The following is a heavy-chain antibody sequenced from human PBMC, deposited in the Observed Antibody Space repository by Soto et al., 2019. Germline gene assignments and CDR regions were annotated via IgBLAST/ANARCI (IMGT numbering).Heavy chain of an antibody. CDR1: GGTFRNYP. CDR3: ARGPLVVLNYFES. CDR2: IFPLTDIP. V-gene: IGHV1-69*02. J-gene: IGHJ4*02. Sequence: QVQLVQSGTEVKKPGSSVKVSCKASGGTFRNYPINWVRQAPGQGLEWMGSIFPLTDIPDYAQNFQARLTISAHKSTSTAYMELSSLTSDDTAMDFCARGPLVVLNYFESWGQGTLVTVSS.